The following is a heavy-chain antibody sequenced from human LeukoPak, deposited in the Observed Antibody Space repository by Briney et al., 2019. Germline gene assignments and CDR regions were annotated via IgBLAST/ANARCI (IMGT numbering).Heavy chain of an antibody. CDR1: GFTVNSNY. CDR2: INWSGGST. CDR3: ARAPITSPFYFDS. J-gene: IGHJ4*02. D-gene: IGHD2-2*01. Sequence: GGSLRLSCAASGFTVNSNYMSWVRQVPGKGLEWVSGINWSGGSTGYADPLRGRFTISRDNAKNSLYLQMDSLRAEDTALYYCARAPITSPFYFDSWGQGTLVTVSS. V-gene: IGHV3-20*04.